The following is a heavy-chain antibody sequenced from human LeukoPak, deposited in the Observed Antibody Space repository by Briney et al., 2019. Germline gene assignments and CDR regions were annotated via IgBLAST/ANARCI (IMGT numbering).Heavy chain of an antibody. J-gene: IGHJ6*02. Sequence: SVKVSCKASGGTFSSYAISWVRQAPGQGLEWMGRIIPILGIANYAQKFQGRVRITADKSTSTAYMELSSLRSEDTAVYYCARALSGYSGYDSVYYYGMDVWGQGTTVTVSS. CDR2: IIPILGIA. V-gene: IGHV1-69*04. CDR1: GGTFSSYA. CDR3: ARALSGYSGYDSVYYYGMDV. D-gene: IGHD5-12*01.